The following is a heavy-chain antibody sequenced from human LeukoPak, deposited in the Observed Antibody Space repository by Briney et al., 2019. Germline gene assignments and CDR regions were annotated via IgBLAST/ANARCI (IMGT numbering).Heavy chain of an antibody. J-gene: IGHJ3*02. CDR2: ISAYNGNT. CDR1: GYTFTSYA. D-gene: IGHD6-19*01. V-gene: IGHV1-18*01. CDR3: AREVRQWPATFDI. Sequence: ASVKVSCKASGYTFTSYAMHWVRQAPGQRLEWMGWISAYNGNTNYAQKLQGRVTMTTDTSTSTAYMELRSLRSDDTAVYYCAREVRQWPATFDIWAKGQWSPSLQ.